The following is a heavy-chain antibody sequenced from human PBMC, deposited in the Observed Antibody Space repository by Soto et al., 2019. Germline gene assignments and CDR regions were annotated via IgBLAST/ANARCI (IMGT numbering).Heavy chain of an antibody. CDR1: GYTFTSYD. Sequence: QVQLVQSGAEVKTPGASVKVSCKASGYTFTSYDINWVRQATGQGLEWMGWMNPNSGNTGYAQKFRGRVTMTRNTSISTAYMELSSLRSEDTAVYYCARGPTWAGNVDYWGQGTLVTVSS. CDR3: ARGPTWAGNVDY. J-gene: IGHJ4*02. D-gene: IGHD1-1*01. V-gene: IGHV1-8*01. CDR2: MNPNSGNT.